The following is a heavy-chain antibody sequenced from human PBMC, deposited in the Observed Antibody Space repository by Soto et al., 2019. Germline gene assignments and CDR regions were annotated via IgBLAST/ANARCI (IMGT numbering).Heavy chain of an antibody. CDR1: GFTFSSYA. CDR2: ISGSGGST. D-gene: IGHD2-2*01. V-gene: IGHV3-23*01. Sequence: GGSLRLSCAASGFTFSSYAMSWVRQAPGKGLEWVSAISGSGGSTYYADSVKGRFTISRDNSKNTLYLQMNSLRAEDTAVYYCAKGWGYCSSTSCYAGIRPHYYYYMDVWGKGTTVTVSS. J-gene: IGHJ6*03. CDR3: AKGWGYCSSTSCYAGIRPHYYYYMDV.